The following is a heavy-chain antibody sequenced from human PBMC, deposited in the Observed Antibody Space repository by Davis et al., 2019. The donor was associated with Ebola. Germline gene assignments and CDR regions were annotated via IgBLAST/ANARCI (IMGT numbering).Heavy chain of an antibody. J-gene: IGHJ5*02. Sequence: PGGSLRLSCAASGFTFSSYGMHWVRQAPGKGLEWVAVIWYDGSNKYYADSMKGRFTISRDNSKNTLYLQMNSLRAEDTAVYYCARDFDSSSLLLWFGELTPTWFDPWGQGTLVTVSS. CDR1: GFTFSSYG. CDR2: IWYDGSNK. D-gene: IGHD3-10*01. CDR3: ARDFDSSSLLLWFGELTPTWFDP. V-gene: IGHV3-33*08.